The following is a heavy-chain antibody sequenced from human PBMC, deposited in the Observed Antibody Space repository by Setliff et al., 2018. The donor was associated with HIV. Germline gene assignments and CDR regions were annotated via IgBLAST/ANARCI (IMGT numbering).Heavy chain of an antibody. D-gene: IGHD6-19*01. CDR2: IHTTGTT. J-gene: IGHJ5*02. CDR1: GGSISSGSYY. V-gene: IGHV4-61*09. CDR3: ARRTDGSGRFDP. Sequence: SETLSLTCTVSGGSISSGSYYWSWIRQPAGEGLDWLGQIHTTGTTNCNPSLKSRVPISVDTSKNQFSLQLSPVTAADTAVYYCARRTDGSGRFDPWGQGTLVTSPQ.